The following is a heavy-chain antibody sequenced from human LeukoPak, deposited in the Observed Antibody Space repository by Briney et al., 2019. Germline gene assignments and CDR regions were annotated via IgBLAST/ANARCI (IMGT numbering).Heavy chain of an antibody. V-gene: IGHV3-21*01. CDR3: ARDQEGYIWGSYRPYYFDY. Sequence: GGSLRHSCAASGFTFSSYSMNWVRQAPGKGLEWVSSISSSSSYIYYADSVKGRFTISRDNAKNSLYLQMNSLRAEDTAVYYCARDQEGYIWGSYRPYYFDYWGQGTLVTVSS. J-gene: IGHJ4*02. CDR2: ISSSSSYI. D-gene: IGHD3-16*02. CDR1: GFTFSSYS.